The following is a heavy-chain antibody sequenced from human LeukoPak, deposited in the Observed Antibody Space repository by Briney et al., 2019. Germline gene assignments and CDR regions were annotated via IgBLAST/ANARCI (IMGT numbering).Heavy chain of an antibody. CDR3: ARRAVAYYFYYYMDV. CDR2: MNPNSGNT. V-gene: IGHV1-8*03. J-gene: IGHJ6*03. Sequence: EASVKVSCKASGYTFTSYDINWVRQATGQGLEWMGWMNPNSGNTGYAQKFQGRVTITRNTSISTPYMDLSSLRSDDTAVYYCARRAVAYYFYYYMDVWGKGTTVTVSS. CDR1: GYTFTSYD. D-gene: IGHD6-19*01.